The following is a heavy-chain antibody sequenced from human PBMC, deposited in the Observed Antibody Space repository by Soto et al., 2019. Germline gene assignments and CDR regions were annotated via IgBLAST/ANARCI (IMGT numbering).Heavy chain of an antibody. CDR1: GFSISTGGVG. V-gene: IGHV2-5*02. Sequence: QITLKESGPTLVKPTQTLTLTCTFSGFSISTGGVGVAWIRQPPGKALEWLAVIYWDDDKRYIPSLKNRLTVTKDTSKNQVVLTMTNLAPVDTATYYGAHTPFFGDKLGFCGQGTLVSVSS. D-gene: IGHD2-21*01. J-gene: IGHJ4*02. CDR3: AHTPFFGDKLGF. CDR2: IYWDDDK.